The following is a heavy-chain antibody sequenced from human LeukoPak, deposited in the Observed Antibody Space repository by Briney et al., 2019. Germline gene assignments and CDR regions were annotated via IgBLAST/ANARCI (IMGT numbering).Heavy chain of an antibody. CDR2: IYTSGST. D-gene: IGHD1-1*01. Sequence: SETLSLTCTVSGGSISSYYWSWIRQPAGKGLEWIGRIYTSGSTNYNPSLKSRVTISVDTSKNQFSLKLSSVTAADTAVYYCARGSKEELVDAFDIWGQGTMVTVSS. V-gene: IGHV4-4*07. J-gene: IGHJ3*02. CDR3: ARGSKEELVDAFDI. CDR1: GGSISSYY.